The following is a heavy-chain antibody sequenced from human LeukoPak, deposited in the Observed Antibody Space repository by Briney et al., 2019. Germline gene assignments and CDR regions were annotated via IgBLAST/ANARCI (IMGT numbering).Heavy chain of an antibody. CDR1: GGSISSSSYY. V-gene: IGHV4-39*07. CDR3: ARARTHPVNWFDP. CDR2: IYYSGST. J-gene: IGHJ5*02. D-gene: IGHD1-14*01. Sequence: SETLSLTCTVSGGSISSSSYYWGWIRQPPGKGLEWIGSIYYSGSTYYNPSLKSRVTISVDTSKNQFSLKLSSVTAADTAVYYCARARTHPVNWFDPWGQGTLVTVSS.